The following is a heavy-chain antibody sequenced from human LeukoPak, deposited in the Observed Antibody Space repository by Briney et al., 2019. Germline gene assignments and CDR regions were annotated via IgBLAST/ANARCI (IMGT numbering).Heavy chain of an antibody. J-gene: IGHJ4*02. CDR1: GGTFSSYA. D-gene: IGHD1-7*01. CDR2: INPSGGST. CDR3: ARVFELRTGTTTNFDY. V-gene: IGHV1-46*01. Sequence: ASVKVSCKASGGTFSSYAISWVRQAPGQGLEWMGIINPSGGSTSYAQKFQGRVTMTRDTSTSTVYMELSSLRSEDTAVYYCARVFELRTGTTTNFDYWGQGTLVTVSS.